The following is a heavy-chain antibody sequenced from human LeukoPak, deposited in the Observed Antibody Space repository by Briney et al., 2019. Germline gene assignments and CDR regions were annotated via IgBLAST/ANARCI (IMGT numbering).Heavy chain of an antibody. Sequence: SETLSLTCTVSGYSISSGYSWGWIRQPPGKGLEWIGSIYHGGSTSYNPSLKSRGPTSLDSPKNQFSLKLSSVTAPGTAVYYCASLGMEVATTNWFDPWGQGTLVTVSS. CDR2: IYHGGST. V-gene: IGHV4-38-2*02. CDR3: ASLGMEVATTNWFDP. J-gene: IGHJ5*02. CDR1: GYSISSGYS. D-gene: IGHD2-15*01.